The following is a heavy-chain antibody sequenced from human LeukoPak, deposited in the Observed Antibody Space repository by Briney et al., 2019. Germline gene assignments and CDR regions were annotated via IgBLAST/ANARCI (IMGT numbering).Heavy chain of an antibody. J-gene: IGHJ4*02. Sequence: SVKVSRKASGGTFSSYAISWVRQAPGQGLEWMGRIIPILGIANYAQKFQGRVTITADKSTSTAYMELSSLRSEDTAVYYCAREAIRLRLGELSLLGYFDYWGQGTLVTVSS. CDR1: GGTFSSYA. D-gene: IGHD3-16*02. CDR2: IIPILGIA. V-gene: IGHV1-69*04. CDR3: AREAIRLRLGELSLLGYFDY.